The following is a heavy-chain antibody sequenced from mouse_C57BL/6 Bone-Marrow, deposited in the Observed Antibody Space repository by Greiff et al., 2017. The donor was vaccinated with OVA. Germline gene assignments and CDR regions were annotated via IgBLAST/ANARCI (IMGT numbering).Heavy chain of an antibody. J-gene: IGHJ2*01. CDR1: GYTFTSYG. CDR2: IYPRSGNT. Sequence: VKLVESGAELARPGASVKLSCKASGYTFTSYGISWVKQRTGQGLEWIGEIYPRSGNTYYNEKFKGKATLTADKSSSTAYMELRSLTSEDSAVYFCARWFTTVVADYFDYWGQGTTLTVSS. D-gene: IGHD1-1*01. V-gene: IGHV1-81*01. CDR3: ARWFTTVVADYFDY.